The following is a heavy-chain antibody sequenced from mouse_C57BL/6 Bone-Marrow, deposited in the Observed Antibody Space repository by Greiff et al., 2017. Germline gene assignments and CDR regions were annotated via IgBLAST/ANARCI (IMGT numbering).Heavy chain of an antibody. Sequence: EVKVVESGGDLVKPGGSLKLSCAASGFTFSSYGMSWVRQTPDKRLEWVATISSGGSYTYYPDSVKGRFTISRDNAKNTLYLQMSSLKSEDTAMYYCARRKGYDGYYPWFAYWGQGTLVTVSA. CDR1: GFTFSSYG. V-gene: IGHV5-6*02. J-gene: IGHJ3*01. CDR3: ARRKGYDGYYPWFAY. CDR2: ISSGGSYT. D-gene: IGHD2-3*01.